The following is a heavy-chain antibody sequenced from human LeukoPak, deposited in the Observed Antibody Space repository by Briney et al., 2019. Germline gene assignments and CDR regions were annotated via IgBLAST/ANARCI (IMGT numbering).Heavy chain of an antibody. J-gene: IGHJ4*02. CDR3: ARESQLGILDAY. Sequence: DSVTVSCKASGYSFTGYFMHWVRQAPGQGIEWMGWINPNSGGTNYAQNFQGRVTMTRDTTINTAYMELNRLRSDDTAVYYFARESQLGILDAYWGQGTLVTVSS. D-gene: IGHD7-27*01. CDR1: GYSFTGYF. CDR2: INPNSGGT. V-gene: IGHV1-2*02.